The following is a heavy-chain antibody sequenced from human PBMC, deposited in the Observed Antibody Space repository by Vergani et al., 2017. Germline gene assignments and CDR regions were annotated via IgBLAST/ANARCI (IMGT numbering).Heavy chain of an antibody. CDR3: AKDAYYDSSGYIDY. CDR1: GFTFDDYA. Sequence: EVQLVESGGGLVQPGRSLRLSCAASGFTFDDYAMHWVRQAPGKGLEWVSGISWNSGSIGYADSVKGRFTISRDNAKNYLYRQMNSLRAEDTALYYCAKDAYYDSSGYIDYWGQGTLVTVSS. V-gene: IGHV3-9*01. J-gene: IGHJ4*02. CDR2: ISWNSGSI. D-gene: IGHD3-22*01.